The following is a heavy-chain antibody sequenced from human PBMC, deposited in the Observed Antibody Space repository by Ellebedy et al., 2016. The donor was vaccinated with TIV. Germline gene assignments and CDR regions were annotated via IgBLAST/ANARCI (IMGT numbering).Heavy chain of an antibody. CDR3: VRDLHWAFDI. CDR2: IPRDSDAM. V-gene: IGHV3-48*02. J-gene: IGHJ3*02. D-gene: IGHD1-1*01. Sequence: GESLKTSCSASGFTFSSFSMNWVRQAPGKGLEWVSYIPRDSDAMSYADSVKGRFTISRDNAKNSLYLQMNSLRDADTAVYYCVRDLHWAFDIWGQGTVVTVSS. CDR1: GFTFSSFS.